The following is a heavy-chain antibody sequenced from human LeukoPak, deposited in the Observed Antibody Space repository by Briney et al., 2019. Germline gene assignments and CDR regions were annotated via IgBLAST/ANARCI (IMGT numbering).Heavy chain of an antibody. V-gene: IGHV4-4*07. CDR1: GGSISSYY. CDR3: ARRELSITIFGVVINNWFDP. Sequence: SETLSLTCTVSGGSISSYYWSWIRQPAGKGLEWIGRIYTSGSTNYNPSLKSRVTMSVDTSKNQFSLKLSSVTAADTAVYYCARRELSITIFGVVINNWFDPWGQGTLVTVSS. CDR2: IYTSGST. J-gene: IGHJ5*02. D-gene: IGHD3-3*01.